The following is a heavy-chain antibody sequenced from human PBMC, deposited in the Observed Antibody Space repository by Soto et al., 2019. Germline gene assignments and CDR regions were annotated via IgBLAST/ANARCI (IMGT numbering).Heavy chain of an antibody. D-gene: IGHD3-22*01. CDR2: IIPIFGTA. Sequence: SVKVSCKASGGTFSSYAISWVRQAPGQGLEWMGGIIPIFGTANYAQKFQGRVTITADESTSTAYMELSSLRSEDTAVYYCARLHYYDSSGYLDFDYWGQGTLVTVSS. J-gene: IGHJ4*02. CDR1: GGTFSSYA. V-gene: IGHV1-69*13. CDR3: ARLHYYDSSGYLDFDY.